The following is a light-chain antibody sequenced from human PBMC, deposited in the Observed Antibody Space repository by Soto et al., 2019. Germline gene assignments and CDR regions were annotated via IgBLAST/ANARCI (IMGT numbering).Light chain of an antibody. CDR3: LQHNTYPRT. CDR2: AAS. J-gene: IGKJ1*01. CDR1: QSISNY. Sequence: IQMTQSPSTLSASVGDRVNIPCRASQSISNYLNWYQQKPGKAPNLLIYAASTLQPGVPSRFSGSGSGTDFTLTISSLQPEDFATYYCLQHNTYPRTFGQGTKVDIK. V-gene: IGKV1-17*01.